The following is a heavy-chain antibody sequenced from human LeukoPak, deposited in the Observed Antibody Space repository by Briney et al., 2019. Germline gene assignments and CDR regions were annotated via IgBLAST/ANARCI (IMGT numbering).Heavy chain of an antibody. CDR2: IYYSGCT. CDR3: ARGPYGKLDY. Sequence: SETLSLTCTVSGGSISSYYWSGIRQPPGKGLEWSVDIYYSGCTKFNPSLKSRVTISVDTSKNQFSLKLSSVTAADTAVYYCARGPYGKLDYWGQGTLVTVSS. CDR1: GGSISSYY. D-gene: IGHD4-17*01. V-gene: IGHV4-59*01. J-gene: IGHJ4*02.